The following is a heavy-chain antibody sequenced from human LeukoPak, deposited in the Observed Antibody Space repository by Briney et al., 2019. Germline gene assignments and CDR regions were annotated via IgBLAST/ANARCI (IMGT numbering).Heavy chain of an antibody. Sequence: GGSLRLSCAASGFTFDDYAMHWVRQAPGKGLKWVSGISWNSGSIGYADSVKGRFTISRDNAKNSLYLQMNSLRAEDTALYYCAKDRQWELLNGMDVWGQGTTVTVSS. V-gene: IGHV3-9*01. CDR1: GFTFDDYA. CDR3: AKDRQWELLNGMDV. D-gene: IGHD1-26*01. CDR2: ISWNSGSI. J-gene: IGHJ6*02.